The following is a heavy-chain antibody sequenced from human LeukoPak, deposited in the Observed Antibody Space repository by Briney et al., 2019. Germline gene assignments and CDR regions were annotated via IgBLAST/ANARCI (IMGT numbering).Heavy chain of an antibody. CDR2: IYYSGST. Sequence: SETLSLTCTVSGGSISSSSYYWGWIRRPPGKGLEWIGSIYYSGSTYYNPSLKSRVTVSVDTSKNQFSLKLSSVTAADTAVYYCARRQQLAELFDYWGQGTLVTVSS. J-gene: IGHJ4*02. D-gene: IGHD6-13*01. CDR1: GGSISSSSYY. V-gene: IGHV4-39*01. CDR3: ARRQQLAELFDY.